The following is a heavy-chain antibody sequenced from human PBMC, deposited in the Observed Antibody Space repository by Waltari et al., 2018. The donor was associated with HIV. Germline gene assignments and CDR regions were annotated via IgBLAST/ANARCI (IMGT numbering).Heavy chain of an antibody. CDR1: GYTFNNYA. Sequence: HVQLVQSGCNLKKLGASLKMSCKASGYTFNNYAMHWVRQAPGQGLEWMGWMNTNTGDPTYAQGFTGRFVFSLDTSMSTTYLQTNTLKPEDSAVYYCARSPAFWGQGTLVIVSS. CDR3: ARSPAF. J-gene: IGHJ4*02. CDR2: MNTNTGDP. V-gene: IGHV7-4-1*02.